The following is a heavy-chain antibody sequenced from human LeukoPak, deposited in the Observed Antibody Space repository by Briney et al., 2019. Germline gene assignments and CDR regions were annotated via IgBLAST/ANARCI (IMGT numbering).Heavy chain of an antibody. CDR1: GGSFSGYY. Sequence: SETLSPTCAVDGGSFSGYYWSWIRQPPGKGLEWIGEINHSGSTNYNTSLKSRVTISVDTSKKQFSLKLRSVTAADTAVYYCARGELAYSGVFFDYWGQGTLVTVSS. CDR2: INHSGST. CDR3: ARGELAYSGVFFDY. D-gene: IGHD2-8*02. J-gene: IGHJ4*02. V-gene: IGHV4-34*01.